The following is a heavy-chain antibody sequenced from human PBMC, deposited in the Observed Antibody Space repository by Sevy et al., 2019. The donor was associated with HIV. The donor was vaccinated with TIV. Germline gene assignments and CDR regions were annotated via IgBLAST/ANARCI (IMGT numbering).Heavy chain of an antibody. V-gene: IGHV3-23*01. CDR3: ARNPPRVTAYFDY. CDR2: ISGSVKTT. D-gene: IGHD1-1*01. J-gene: IGHJ4*02. Sequence: GGSLRLSCGASEFNFSAHALSWVRHAPGKGLEWVSDISGSVKTTYYADSVKGRFTISRDNSKNTLYLQMNSLRHEDTAVYYCARNPPRVTAYFDYWGQGTLVTVSS. CDR1: EFNFSAHA.